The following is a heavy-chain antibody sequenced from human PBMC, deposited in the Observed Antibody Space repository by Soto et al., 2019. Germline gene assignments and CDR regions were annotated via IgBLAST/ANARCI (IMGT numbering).Heavy chain of an antibody. Sequence: SETLSLTCAVYGGSFSGYYWTWIRQPPGTGLEWIGEINHSGSTNYNPSLMSRLTISVDKPKNQFSLRLTYVTAADTGIYYCAREVPGLREVNRNWFDPWGQGTLVTVSS. CDR3: AREVPGLREVNRNWFDP. V-gene: IGHV4-34*01. D-gene: IGHD3-10*01. CDR1: GGSFSGYY. CDR2: INHSGST. J-gene: IGHJ5*02.